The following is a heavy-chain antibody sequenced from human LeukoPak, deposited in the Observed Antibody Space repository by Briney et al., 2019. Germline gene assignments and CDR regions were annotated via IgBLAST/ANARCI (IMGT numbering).Heavy chain of an antibody. CDR2: IYYSGST. Sequence: PSQTLSLTCTVSGGSISSGDYYWSWIRQPPGKGLEWIGYIYYSGSTYYNPSLKSRVTISVDTSKNQFSLKLSSVTAADTAVYYCARGYSYGIIIDYWGQGTLVTVSS. CDR1: GGSISSGDYY. J-gene: IGHJ4*02. V-gene: IGHV4-30-4*01. CDR3: ARGYSYGIIIDY. D-gene: IGHD5-18*01.